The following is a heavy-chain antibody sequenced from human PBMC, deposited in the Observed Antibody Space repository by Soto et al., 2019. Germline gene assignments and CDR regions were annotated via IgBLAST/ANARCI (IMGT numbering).Heavy chain of an antibody. CDR2: IRSKAYGGTT. CDR3: TRAGPDFGVVIIMGLNDAFDI. CDR1: GFTFGDYA. Sequence: GGSLRLSCTASGFTFGDYAMSWFRQAPGKGLEWVGFIRSKAYGGTTEYAASVKGRFTISRDDSKSIAYLQMNSLKTEDTAVYYCTRAGPDFGVVIIMGLNDAFDIWGQGTMVTVSS. J-gene: IGHJ3*02. V-gene: IGHV3-49*03. D-gene: IGHD3-3*01.